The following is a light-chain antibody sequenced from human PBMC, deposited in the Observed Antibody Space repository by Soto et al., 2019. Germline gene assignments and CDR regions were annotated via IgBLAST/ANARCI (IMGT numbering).Light chain of an antibody. CDR3: QQTSTTPGT. CDR2: AAS. CDR1: QTVKTY. J-gene: IGKJ1*01. V-gene: IGKV1-39*01. Sequence: DVQMTQSPSSLSASVGDSVTITCRSSQTVKTYLNWYQKKPGKAPQLLIYAASRLQTGVASRLNSSGSGTYFSITISRLQPEDFETYYCQQTSTTPGTFGQGTKVEIK.